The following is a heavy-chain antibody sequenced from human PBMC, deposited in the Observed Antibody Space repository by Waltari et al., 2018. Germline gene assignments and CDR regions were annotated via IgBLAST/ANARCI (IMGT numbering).Heavy chain of an antibody. Sequence: QVQLVQSGAEVKKPGASVKVSCKASGFTFRGYYMHWLRQAPGQGLEWMGWINPNSGGTNYAQKFQGRVTMTRDTSISTAYMELSRLRSEDTAVYYCASCSTSCYYYYYYGMDVWGQGTTVTVSS. CDR1: GFTFRGYY. CDR3: ASCSTSCYYYYYYGMDV. J-gene: IGHJ6*02. CDR2: INPNSGGT. V-gene: IGHV1-2*02. D-gene: IGHD2-2*01.